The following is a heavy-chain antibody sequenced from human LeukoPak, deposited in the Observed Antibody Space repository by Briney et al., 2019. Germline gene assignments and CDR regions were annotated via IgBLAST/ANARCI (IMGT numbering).Heavy chain of an antibody. V-gene: IGHV4-61*02. CDR2: IYTSGST. Sequence: PSETLSLTCTVSGGSISSGSYYWSWIRQPAGKGLEWIGRIYTSGSTYYNPSFKSRVTISVDTSKNQFSLKLSSVTAADTAVYYCAGLRAGSSIPHYWGQGTLVTVSS. J-gene: IGHJ4*02. CDR3: AGLRAGSSIPHY. D-gene: IGHD6-13*01. CDR1: GGSISSGSYY.